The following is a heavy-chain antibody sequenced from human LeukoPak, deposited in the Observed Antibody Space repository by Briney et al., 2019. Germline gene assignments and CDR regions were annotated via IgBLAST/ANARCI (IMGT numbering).Heavy chain of an antibody. CDR1: GGSFSGYY. Sequence: PSETLSLTCAVYGGSFSGYYWSWIRQPPGKGLEWIGEVNHSGSTNYNPSLKSRVTISVDTSKNQFSLKLSSVTAADTAVYYCARGVYLAGHLVDFWGQGTLVTVSS. CDR3: ARGVYLAGHLVDF. J-gene: IGHJ4*02. D-gene: IGHD3-10*01. CDR2: VNHSGST. V-gene: IGHV4-34*01.